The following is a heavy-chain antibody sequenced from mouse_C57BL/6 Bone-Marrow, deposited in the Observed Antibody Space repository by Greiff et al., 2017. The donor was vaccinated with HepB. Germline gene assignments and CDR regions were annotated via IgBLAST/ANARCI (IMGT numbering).Heavy chain of an antibody. CDR1: GYTFTSYG. J-gene: IGHJ4*01. CDR3: EREMLGRAMDY. CDR2: IYPRSGNT. Sequence: VQLQQSGAELARPGASVKLSCKASGYTFTSYGISWVKQRTGQGLEWIGEIYPRSGNTYYNEKFKGKATLTADKSSSTAYMELRSLTSEDSAVYFCEREMLGRAMDYWGQGTAVTVSS. V-gene: IGHV1-81*01. D-gene: IGHD4-1*01.